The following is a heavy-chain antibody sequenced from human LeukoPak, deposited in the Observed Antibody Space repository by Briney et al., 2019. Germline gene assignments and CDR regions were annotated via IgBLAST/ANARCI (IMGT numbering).Heavy chain of an antibody. Sequence: PGGSLRLSCAASGFTFSSYAMHWVRQAPGKGLEWVAVISYDGSNKYYADSVKGRFTISRDNSENTLYLQMNSLRAEDTAVYYCARQASSSRKQFAYWGQGTLVTVSS. CDR2: ISYDGSNK. V-gene: IGHV3-30-3*01. CDR1: GFTFSSYA. CDR3: ARQASSSRKQFAY. J-gene: IGHJ4*02. D-gene: IGHD6-6*01.